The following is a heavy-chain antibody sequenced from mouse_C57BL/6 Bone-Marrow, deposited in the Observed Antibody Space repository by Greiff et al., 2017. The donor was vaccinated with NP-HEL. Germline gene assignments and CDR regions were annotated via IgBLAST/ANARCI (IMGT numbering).Heavy chain of an antibody. D-gene: IGHD1-1*01. CDR2: INPNNGGT. J-gene: IGHJ1*03. Sequence: EVQLQQSGPELVKPGASVKIPCTASGYTFTDYNMDWVKQSHGKSLEWIGDINPNNGGTIYNQNVTGKATLTVDKSSSTAYMELRSLTSEDTAVYYCARPDYYGSSYRYFDVWGTGTTVTVSS. CDR1: GYTFTDYN. CDR3: ARPDYYGSSYRYFDV. V-gene: IGHV1-18*01.